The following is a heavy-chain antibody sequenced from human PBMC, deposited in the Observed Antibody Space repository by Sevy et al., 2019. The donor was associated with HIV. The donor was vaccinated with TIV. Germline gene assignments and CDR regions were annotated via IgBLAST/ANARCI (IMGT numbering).Heavy chain of an antibody. Sequence: GGSLRLSCVVSGISFTTSGMHWVRQAPGKGLEWVAVISYHGRDNFYAESVKGRSTISRDNSKNMLYLQMNSLGAEDTAVYYCAKDFTGYNGMDVWGQGTMVTVSS. V-gene: IGHV3-30*18. CDR3: AKDFTGYNGMDV. J-gene: IGHJ6*02. CDR1: GISFTTSG. CDR2: ISYHGRDN. D-gene: IGHD3-9*01.